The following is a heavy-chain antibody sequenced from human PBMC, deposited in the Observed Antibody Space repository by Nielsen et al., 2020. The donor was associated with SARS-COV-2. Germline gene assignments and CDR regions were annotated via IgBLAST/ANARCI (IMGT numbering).Heavy chain of an antibody. V-gene: IGHV3-20*01. Sequence: GGSLRLSCAASGFTFDDYGMSWVRQAPGKGLEWVSGINWTGGSTGYADSVKGRFTISRDNAKNSLYLQMNSLRAEDTALYHCARDLGAVAVNNWFDPWGQGTLVTVSS. CDR1: GFTFDDYG. CDR3: ARDLGAVAVNNWFDP. CDR2: INWTGGST. J-gene: IGHJ5*02. D-gene: IGHD6-19*01.